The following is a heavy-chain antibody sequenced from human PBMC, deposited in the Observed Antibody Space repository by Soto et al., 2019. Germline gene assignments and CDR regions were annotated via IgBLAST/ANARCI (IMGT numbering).Heavy chain of an antibody. CDR1: GFTFSSYS. D-gene: IGHD1-7*01. CDR3: AREVRNWNSLRYYGMDV. V-gene: IGHV3-21*01. CDR2: ISSSSSYI. J-gene: IGHJ6*02. Sequence: GGSLRLSCAASGFTFSSYSMNWVRQAPGKGLEWVSSISSSSSYIYYADSVKGRFTISRDNAKNSLYLQMNSLRAEDTAVYYCAREVRNWNSLRYYGMDVWGQGTTVTVSS.